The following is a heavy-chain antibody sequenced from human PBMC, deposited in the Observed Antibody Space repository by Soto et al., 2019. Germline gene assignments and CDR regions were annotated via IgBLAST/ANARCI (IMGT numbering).Heavy chain of an antibody. J-gene: IGHJ4*02. CDR1: GGSISSYY. CDR3: ASSPYGDYFDH. V-gene: IGHV4-59*01. D-gene: IGHD4-17*01. Sequence: PSETLSLTCTVSGGSISSYYWSWIRQPPGKGLEWIGYIYYSGSTNYNPSLKSRVTISVDTSKNQFSLKLSSVTAADTAVYYCASSPYGDYFDHWGQGTRVTVSS. CDR2: IYYSGST.